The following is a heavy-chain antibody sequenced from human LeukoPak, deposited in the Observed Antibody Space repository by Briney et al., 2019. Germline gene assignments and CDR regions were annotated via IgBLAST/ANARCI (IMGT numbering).Heavy chain of an antibody. D-gene: IGHD2-21*01. CDR3: ARIVGNTNFDS. CDR2: IYHTGST. CDR1: GASISGSDW. J-gene: IGHJ4*02. Sequence: SETLSLTCAVSGASISGSDWWSWVRQPPGKGLEWIGEIYHTGSTNYNPSLESRVSISVDESKSHFSLKVTSVTAADTAIYYCARIVGNTNFDSWGQGALVTVSS. V-gene: IGHV4-4*02.